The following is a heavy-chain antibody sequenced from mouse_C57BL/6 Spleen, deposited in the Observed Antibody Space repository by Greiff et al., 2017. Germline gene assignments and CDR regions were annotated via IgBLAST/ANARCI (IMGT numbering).Heavy chain of an antibody. CDR1: GYSITSGYY. CDR2: ISYDGSN. Sequence: EVQLQQSGPGLVKPSQSLSLTCSVTGYSITSGYYWNWIRQFPGNKLEWMGYISYDGSNNYNPSLKNRISITRDTSKNQFFLKLKSVTTEDTATYYCAREDDGWLFDDWGQGTTLTVSS. J-gene: IGHJ2*01. V-gene: IGHV3-6*01. CDR3: AREDDGWLFDD. D-gene: IGHD1-1*02.